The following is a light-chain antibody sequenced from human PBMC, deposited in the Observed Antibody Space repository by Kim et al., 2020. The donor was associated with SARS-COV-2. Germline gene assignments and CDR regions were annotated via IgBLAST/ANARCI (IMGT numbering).Light chain of an antibody. V-gene: IGKV1-9*01. J-gene: IGKJ2*01. Sequence: LSATRGNRVPFTGRASQYIKNYLAWYQPKPGSAPKLLIYAASTLQSGVPSRFSGSGSGTDFTLTISALQPEDFGDYHCQQFNSPYTFGQGTKLEI. CDR1: QYIKNY. CDR2: AAS. CDR3: QQFNSPYT.